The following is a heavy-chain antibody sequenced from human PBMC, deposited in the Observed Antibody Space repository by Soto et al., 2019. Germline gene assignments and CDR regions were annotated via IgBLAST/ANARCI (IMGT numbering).Heavy chain of an antibody. V-gene: IGHV4-4*02. CDR3: ASYGSGSYPDY. CDR2: IYHSGST. J-gene: IGHJ4*02. Sequence: ASETLSLTSAVSGGSISSSNWWSWVRQPPGKGLEWIGEIYHSGSTNYNPSLKSRVTISVDKSKNQFSLKLSSVTAADTAVYYCASYGSGSYPDYWGQGTLVTVSS. CDR1: GGSISSSNW. D-gene: IGHD3-10*01.